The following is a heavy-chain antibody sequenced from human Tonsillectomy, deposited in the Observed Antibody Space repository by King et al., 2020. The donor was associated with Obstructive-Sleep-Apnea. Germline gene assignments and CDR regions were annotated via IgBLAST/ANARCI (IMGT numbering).Heavy chain of an antibody. J-gene: IGHJ3*02. D-gene: IGHD6-13*01. V-gene: IGHV3-74*01. CDR2: INSDGSST. CDR1: GFTFSSYW. Sequence: VQLVESGGGLVQPGGSLRLSCAASGFTFSSYWMHWVRQAPGKGLVWVSRINSDGSSTNYADSVKGRFTFSRDNAKNTLYLQMNSLRAEDTAVYYCAREIAAAGTGRAFDIWGQGTMVTVSS. CDR3: AREIAAAGTGRAFDI.